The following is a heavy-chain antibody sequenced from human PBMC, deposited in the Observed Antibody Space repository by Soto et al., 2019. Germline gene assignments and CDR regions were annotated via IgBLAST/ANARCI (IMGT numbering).Heavy chain of an antibody. V-gene: IGHV4-30-4*01. J-gene: IGHJ4*02. D-gene: IGHD2-15*01. Sequence: SETLSLTCTVSGGSISSGDYYWSWIRQPPGKGLEWIGYIYYSGSTYYNPSLKSRVTISVDASKNQFSLKLSSVTAADTAVYYCARDAGAALDYWGQGTLVTVSS. CDR3: ARDAGAALDY. CDR2: IYYSGST. CDR1: GGSISSGDYY.